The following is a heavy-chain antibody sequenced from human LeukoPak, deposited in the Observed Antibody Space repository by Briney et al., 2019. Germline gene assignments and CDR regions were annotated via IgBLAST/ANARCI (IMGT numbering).Heavy chain of an antibody. CDR2: INHSGST. V-gene: IGHV4-34*01. CDR3: ARGYGKFDY. CDR1: GGSFSGYY. J-gene: IGHJ4*02. D-gene: IGHD4-17*01. Sequence: SETLSLTCAVYGGSFSGYYWSWIRQPPGKGLEWIGEINHSGSTNYNPSLKSRVTISVDTSKNQFSLKLSSVTAADTAVHYCARGYGKFDYWGQGTLVTVSS.